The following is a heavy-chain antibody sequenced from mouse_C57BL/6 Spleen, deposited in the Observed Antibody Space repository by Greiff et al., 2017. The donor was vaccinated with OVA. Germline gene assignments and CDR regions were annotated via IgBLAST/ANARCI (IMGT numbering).Heavy chain of an antibody. J-gene: IGHJ2*01. CDR1: GYTFTSYD. V-gene: IGHV1-85*01. Sequence: QVQLKESGPELVKPGASVKLSCKASGYTFTSYDINWVKQRPGQGLEWIGWIYPRDGSTKYNEKFKGKATLTVDTSSSTAYMELHSLTSEDSAVYFCARRGGYFYFDYWGQGTTLTVSS. D-gene: IGHD2-3*01. CDR2: IYPRDGST. CDR3: ARRGGYFYFDY.